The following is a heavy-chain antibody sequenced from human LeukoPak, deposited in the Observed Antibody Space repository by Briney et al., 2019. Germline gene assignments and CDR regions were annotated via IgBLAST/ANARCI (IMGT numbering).Heavy chain of an antibody. Sequence: GGSLRLSCAASGFTFSSYSMNWVRQAPGKGLEWVSSISGSGNYIKYADSVKGRFTISRDNAKNSLNLQMDSLRAEDTALYYCARSRTVDGSDIWGQGTVVTVSS. D-gene: IGHD2-2*01. CDR3: ARSRTVDGSDI. CDR1: GFTFSSYS. CDR2: ISGSGNYI. J-gene: IGHJ3*02. V-gene: IGHV3-21*01.